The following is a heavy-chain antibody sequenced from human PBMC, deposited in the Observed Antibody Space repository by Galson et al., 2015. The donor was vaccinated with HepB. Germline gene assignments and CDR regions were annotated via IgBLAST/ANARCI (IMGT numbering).Heavy chain of an antibody. CDR3: ARDSPSIYYDSSGFHKPRGIFDF. CDR2: IDSSGST. V-gene: IGHV4-39*07. CDR1: GDSISSTPYF. J-gene: IGHJ4*02. D-gene: IGHD3-22*01. Sequence: ETLSLTCTVSGDSISSTPYFWAWIRQPPGKGLEWIGSIDSSGSTSYIPSLKSRVTISVDTSWNQFSLRLSSVTAADTAVYYCARDSPSIYYDSSGFHKPRGIFDFWGQGALVTVSS.